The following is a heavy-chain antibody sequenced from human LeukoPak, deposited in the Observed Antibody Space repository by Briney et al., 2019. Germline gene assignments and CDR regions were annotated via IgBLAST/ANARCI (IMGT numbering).Heavy chain of an antibody. V-gene: IGHV1-2*02. CDR1: GHTFSDYY. CDR3: ARAYDILTPFDY. J-gene: IGHJ4*02. Sequence: ASVKVSRTASGHTFSDYYMHWVRQAPGQGLEWMGWINPDSGATNYAQKFRGRVTMTRDTSISTAYMELTRLKSDDTAVYYCARAYDILTPFDYWGQGTLVTVSS. D-gene: IGHD3-9*01. CDR2: INPDSGAT.